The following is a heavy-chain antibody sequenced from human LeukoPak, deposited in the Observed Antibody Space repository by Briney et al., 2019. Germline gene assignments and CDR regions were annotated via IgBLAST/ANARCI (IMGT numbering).Heavy chain of an antibody. Sequence: SETLSLTCTVSGGSISSYYWSWIRQPPGKGLEWIGNIYYSGSTNYNPSLKSRVTISVDTSKNQFSLKLSSVTAADTAVYYCARVGVGFRYYYYYGMDVWGQGTTVTVSS. V-gene: IGHV4-59*01. CDR3: ARVGVGFRYYYYYGMDV. CDR2: IYYSGST. J-gene: IGHJ6*02. D-gene: IGHD3-10*01. CDR1: GGSISSYY.